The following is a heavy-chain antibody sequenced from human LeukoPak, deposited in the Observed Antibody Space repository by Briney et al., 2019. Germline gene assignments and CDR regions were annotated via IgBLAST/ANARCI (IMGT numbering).Heavy chain of an antibody. Sequence: SETLSLTCAVSGYSISSGHWWSWVRQPPGKGLEWIGEIHHGGSTNYNPSLKSRVTISVDKSKNQFSLKLDPVTAADTAVYYCARYGFWSGQLDYWGQGTLVTVSS. D-gene: IGHD3-3*01. J-gene: IGHJ4*02. V-gene: IGHV4-4*02. CDR1: GYSISSGHW. CDR3: ARYGFWSGQLDY. CDR2: IHHGGST.